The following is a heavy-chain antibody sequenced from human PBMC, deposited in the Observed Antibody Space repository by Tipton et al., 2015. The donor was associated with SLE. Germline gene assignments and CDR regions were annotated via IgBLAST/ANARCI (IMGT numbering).Heavy chain of an antibody. D-gene: IGHD3-16*01. V-gene: IGHV4-59*01. CDR3: ARDVLPGQLWFDY. CDR2: IYNSGIT. J-gene: IGHJ4*02. Sequence: LRLSCSVSDDSIRDYYFSWIRQPPGKGLEWIGCIYNSGITNYNPSLKSRVTISVDTSKNQFSLKVSSVTAADTAVYYCARDVLPGQLWFDYWGQGTLVTVSS. CDR1: DDSIRDYY.